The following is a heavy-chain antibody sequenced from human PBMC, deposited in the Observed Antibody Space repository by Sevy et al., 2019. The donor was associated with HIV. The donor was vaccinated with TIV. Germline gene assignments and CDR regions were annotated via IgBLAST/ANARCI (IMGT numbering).Heavy chain of an antibody. CDR2: IYTSGST. CDR1: GGSISSGSYY. Sequence: SETLSLTCTVSGGSISSGSYYWSWIRQPAGKGLEWIGRIYTSGSTNYNPSLKSRVTISVDTSKNQFSLKLSSVTAADTAVYYCARDHVLLWFGELIVDAFDIWGQGTMVTVSS. CDR3: ARDHVLLWFGELIVDAFDI. J-gene: IGHJ3*02. V-gene: IGHV4-61*02. D-gene: IGHD3-10*01.